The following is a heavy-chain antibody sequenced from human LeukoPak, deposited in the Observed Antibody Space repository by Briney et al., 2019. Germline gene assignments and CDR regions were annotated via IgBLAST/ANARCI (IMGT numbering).Heavy chain of an antibody. V-gene: IGHV3-23*01. CDR3: AKESFATTSWGHDY. J-gene: IGHJ4*02. D-gene: IGHD1-26*01. CDR1: GFTFSRYW. CDR2: ITSSGRST. Sequence: QPGGSLRLSCAASGFTFSRYWMSWVRQAPGKGLEWVSSITSSGRSTYYADSVKGHFTISRDNSNNILYLQMSSLRVEDTAIYYCAKESFATTSWGHDYWGQGTLVTVSS.